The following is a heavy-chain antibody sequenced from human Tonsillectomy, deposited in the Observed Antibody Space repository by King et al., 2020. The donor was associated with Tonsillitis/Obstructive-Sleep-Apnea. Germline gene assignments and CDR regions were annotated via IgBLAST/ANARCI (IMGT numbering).Heavy chain of an antibody. Sequence: LQLQESGSGLVKPSQTLSLTCAVSGGSISSGGYSWSWIRQPPGQGLEWIEYIYDSGSTYYNPSLKSRVTISVDRSKNQFSLKLNSVTAADTAVYYCARGSPHDAFDIWGQGTMVTVSS. J-gene: IGHJ3*02. V-gene: IGHV4-30-2*01. CDR1: GGSISSGGYS. CDR2: IYDSGST. CDR3: ARGSPHDAFDI.